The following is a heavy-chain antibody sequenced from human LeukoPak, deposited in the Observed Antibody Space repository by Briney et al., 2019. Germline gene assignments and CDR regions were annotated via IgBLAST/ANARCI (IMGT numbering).Heavy chain of an antibody. CDR3: ARESGGNTPYYFDY. Sequence: GRSLRLSCAASGFTFSTYALHWVRQAPGKGLEWVAVISYDDGSNKYYADSVKGRFTISRDNSKNTLYLQMNSLRTEDTAVYYCARESGGNTPYYFDYWGQGALVTVSS. D-gene: IGHD2-2*02. V-gene: IGHV3-30*04. J-gene: IGHJ4*02. CDR1: GFTFSTYA. CDR2: ISYDDGSNK.